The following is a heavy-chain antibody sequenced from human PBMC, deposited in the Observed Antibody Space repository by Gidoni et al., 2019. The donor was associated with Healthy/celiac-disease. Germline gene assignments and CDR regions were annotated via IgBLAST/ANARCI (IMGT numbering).Heavy chain of an antibody. J-gene: IGHJ4*02. CDR1: GFTFSSYG. CDR2: IWYDGSNK. Sequence: QVQLVESGGGVVQPGRSLRLSCAASGFTFSSYGMHWVRQAPGKGLEWVAVIWYDGSNKYYADSVKGRFTISRDNSKNTLYLQMNSLRAEDTAVYYCARASMIVVVIDDYWGQGTLVTVSS. CDR3: ARASMIVVVIDDY. D-gene: IGHD3-22*01. V-gene: IGHV3-33*01.